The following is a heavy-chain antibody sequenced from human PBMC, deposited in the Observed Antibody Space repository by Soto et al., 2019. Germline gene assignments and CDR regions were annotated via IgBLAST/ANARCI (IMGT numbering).Heavy chain of an antibody. CDR3: AREGDYYDSSGYDYYYYGMDV. Sequence: QVQLVESGGGVVQPGRSLRLSCAASGFTFSSYAMHWVRQAPGKGLEWVAVISYDGSNKYYADSVKGRFTISRDNSKNTLYLQVNSLRAEDTAVYYCAREGDYYDSSGYDYYYYGMDVWGQGTTVTVSS. J-gene: IGHJ6*02. V-gene: IGHV3-30-3*01. D-gene: IGHD3-22*01. CDR1: GFTFSSYA. CDR2: ISYDGSNK.